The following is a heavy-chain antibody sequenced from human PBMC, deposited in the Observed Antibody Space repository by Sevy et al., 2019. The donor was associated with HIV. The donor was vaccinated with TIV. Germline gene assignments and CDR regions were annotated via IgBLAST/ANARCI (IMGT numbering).Heavy chain of an antibody. CDR1: GGSIASADYY. Sequence: SETLSLTCTVSGGSIASADYYWSWIRQPPGKGLGWIGYFYYSGSTYYNPSLRSRVTISVDTPKNQFSLKLSSVTAADTAVYYCARRNGGRFDYWGQGTLVTVSS. CDR2: FYYSGST. CDR3: ARRNGGRFDY. J-gene: IGHJ4*02. D-gene: IGHD2-15*01. V-gene: IGHV4-30-4*01.